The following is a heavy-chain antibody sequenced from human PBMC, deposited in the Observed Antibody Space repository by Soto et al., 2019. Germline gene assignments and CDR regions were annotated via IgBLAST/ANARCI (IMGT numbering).Heavy chain of an antibody. V-gene: IGHV1-69*13. CDR2: IIPIFGTA. D-gene: IGHD6-13*01. CDR3: ARDHSSSWSHGYYYYYGLDV. Sequence: SVKVSCKASGGTFSSYAISWVRQAPGQGLEWMGGIIPIFGTANYAQKFQGRVTITADESTSTAYMELSSLRSEDTAVYYCARDHSSSWSHGYYYYYGLDVWGQGTTVTDS. CDR1: GGTFSSYA. J-gene: IGHJ6*02.